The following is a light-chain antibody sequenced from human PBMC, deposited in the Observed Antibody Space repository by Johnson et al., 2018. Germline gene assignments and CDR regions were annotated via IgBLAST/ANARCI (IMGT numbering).Light chain of an antibody. CDR3: GTWDSSLSAGNV. J-gene: IGLJ1*01. CDR2: ENN. Sequence: QSVLTQPPSVSAAPGQKVTISCSGSSSNIGNNYVSCDQQLPGTAPKLLIYENNKRPSGIPDRFSGSKSGTSATLGITGLQTGDEADYYCGTWDSSLSAGNVFGTGTKVTVL. V-gene: IGLV1-51*02. CDR1: SSNIGNNY.